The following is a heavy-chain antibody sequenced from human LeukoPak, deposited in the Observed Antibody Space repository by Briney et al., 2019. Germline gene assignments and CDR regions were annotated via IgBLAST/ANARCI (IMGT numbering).Heavy chain of an antibody. CDR1: GFTFSSYG. J-gene: IGHJ6*02. CDR2: IWYDGSNK. Sequence: GGSLRLSCAASGFTFSSYGMHWVRQAPGKGLEWVAVIWYDGSNKYYADFVKGRFTISRDNSKNTLYLQMNSLRAEDTAVYYCARDQSLGHLGMDVWGQGTTVTVSS. CDR3: ARDQSLGHLGMDV. D-gene: IGHD1-26*01. V-gene: IGHV3-33*01.